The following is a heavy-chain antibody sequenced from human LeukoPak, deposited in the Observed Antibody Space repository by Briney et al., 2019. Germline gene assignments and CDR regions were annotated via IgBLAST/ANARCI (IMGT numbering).Heavy chain of an antibody. CDR3: AKDMVRGVRRLDY. D-gene: IGHD3-10*01. J-gene: IGHJ4*02. V-gene: IGHV3-30-3*01. CDR2: ISYDGSNK. Sequence: GRSLRLSCAASGFSFRTSAMHWVRQAPGKGLDWVAVISYDGSNKYYADSVKGRFTISRDYSKNTLYLQMNSLRAEDTAVYYCAKDMVRGVRRLDYWGQGTLVTVSS. CDR1: GFSFRTSA.